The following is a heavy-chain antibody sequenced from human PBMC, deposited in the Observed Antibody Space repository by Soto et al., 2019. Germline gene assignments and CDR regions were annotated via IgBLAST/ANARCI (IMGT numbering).Heavy chain of an antibody. V-gene: IGHV4-34*08. CDR1: GGTFSGDY. J-gene: IGHJ5*02. CDR2: INHSGST. Sequence: PSETLSLTCAVYGGTFSGDYWSWIRQPPGKGLEWIGEINHSGSTNYNPSLKSRVTITLETSKSQFSLRLTSVTASDTAVYYCATLGAYYQSLDPWVQGAVVT. CDR3: ATLGAYYQSLDP. D-gene: IGHD2-21*01.